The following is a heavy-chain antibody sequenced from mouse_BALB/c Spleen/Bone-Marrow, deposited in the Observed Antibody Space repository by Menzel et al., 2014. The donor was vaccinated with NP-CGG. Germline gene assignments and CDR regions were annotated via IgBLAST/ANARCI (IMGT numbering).Heavy chain of an antibody. CDR1: GYTFTSYW. J-gene: IGHJ3*01. CDR2: INPSNGRT. CDR3: ARERGNYPFAY. Sequence: QVQLQQSGAELVKPGASVKLSCKASGYTFTSYWMHWVKQRPGQGLEWIGEINPSNGRTNYNEKFKSKATLTVDKSSGTAYMQLSSLTSEDSAVYYCARERGNYPFAYWGQGTPVTVSA. D-gene: IGHD2-1*01. V-gene: IGHV1S81*02.